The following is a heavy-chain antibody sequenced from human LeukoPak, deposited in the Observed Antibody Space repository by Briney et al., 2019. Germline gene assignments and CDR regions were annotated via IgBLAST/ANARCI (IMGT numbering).Heavy chain of an antibody. D-gene: IGHD6-19*01. Sequence: ASVKVSCKASGYXFTDYYIHWVRQAPGQGLEWMGVLNPSIGSTTYTQKFQGRVTMTRDTSTSTVYMELSSLRSDDTAVYYCARDQGGGQWLDYDYWGQGTLVTVSS. CDR2: LNPSIGST. V-gene: IGHV1-46*01. CDR1: GYXFTDYY. J-gene: IGHJ4*02. CDR3: ARDQGGGQWLDYDY.